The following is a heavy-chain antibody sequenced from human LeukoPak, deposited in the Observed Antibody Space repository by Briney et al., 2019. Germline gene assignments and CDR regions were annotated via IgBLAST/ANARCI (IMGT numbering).Heavy chain of an antibody. Sequence: PGGSLRLSCAASGFTFDDYAMHWVRQAPGKGLEWVSGISWNSGSIGYADPVKGRFTISRDNAKNSLYLQMNSLRAEDTALYYCAKDMDPMELRYFVPDAFDIWGQGTMVTVSS. V-gene: IGHV3-9*01. D-gene: IGHD3-9*01. CDR2: ISWNSGSI. J-gene: IGHJ3*02. CDR1: GFTFDDYA. CDR3: AKDMDPMELRYFVPDAFDI.